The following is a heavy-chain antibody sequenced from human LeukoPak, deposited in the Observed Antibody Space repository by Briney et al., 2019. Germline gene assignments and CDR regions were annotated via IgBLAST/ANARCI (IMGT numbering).Heavy chain of an antibody. Sequence: GESLKISCKGSGYSFTSNWITWVRQMPGKGLEWMGRIDPSDSNTNYSPSFQGRVTISADESISTAYVQWSSLKASDTAIYYCARLNPLYNKADYYGMDVWGQGTTVTVSS. CDR3: ARLNPLYNKADYYGMDV. CDR1: GYSFTSNW. CDR2: IDPSDSNT. V-gene: IGHV5-10-1*01. D-gene: IGHD5-24*01. J-gene: IGHJ6*02.